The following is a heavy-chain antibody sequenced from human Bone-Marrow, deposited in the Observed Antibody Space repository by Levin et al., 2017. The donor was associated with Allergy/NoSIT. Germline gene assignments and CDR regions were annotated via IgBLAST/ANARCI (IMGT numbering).Heavy chain of an antibody. D-gene: IGHD1/OR15-1a*01. CDR1: GFIFSTYS. CDR2: ISSASSYI. Sequence: GGSLRLSCAASGFIFSTYSLHWVRQSPGKGLEWVSSISSASSYIYYADSVKGRFTISRDNAKNSLSLQMNSLRAEDTAVYYCVRSESITGTEDLKVMDVWGQGTTVTVSS. V-gene: IGHV3-21*01. J-gene: IGHJ6*02. CDR3: VRSESITGTEDLKVMDV.